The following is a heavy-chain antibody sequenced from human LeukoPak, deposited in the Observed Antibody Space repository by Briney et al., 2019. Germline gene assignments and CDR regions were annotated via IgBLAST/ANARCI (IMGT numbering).Heavy chain of an antibody. CDR2: ISAYNGNT. CDR1: GYTFTSYG. J-gene: IGHJ6*02. V-gene: IGHV1-18*01. Sequence: ASVKVSCKASGYTFTSYGISWVRQAPGQGLEWMGWISAYNGNTNYAQKLQGRVTMTTDTSTSTAYMELRSLRSDDTAVYYCARDLGAITIFGAVIIQDYYYGMDVWGQGTTVTVSS. CDR3: ARDLGAITIFGAVIIQDYYYGMDV. D-gene: IGHD3-3*01.